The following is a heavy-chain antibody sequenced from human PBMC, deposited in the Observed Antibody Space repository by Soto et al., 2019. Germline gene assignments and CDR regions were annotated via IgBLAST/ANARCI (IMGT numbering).Heavy chain of an antibody. V-gene: IGHV1-46*01. CDR2: INPSGGST. J-gene: IGHJ6*02. CDR3: ARGGVRGVIITSYYYYGMDV. D-gene: IGHD3-10*01. CDR1: GYTFTSYY. Sequence: RASVKVSCKASGYTFTSYYMHWVRQAPGQGLEWMGIINPSGGSTSYAQKFQGRVTMTRDTSTSTVYMELSSLRSEDTAVYYCARGGVRGVIITSYYYYGMDVWGQGTTVTVSS.